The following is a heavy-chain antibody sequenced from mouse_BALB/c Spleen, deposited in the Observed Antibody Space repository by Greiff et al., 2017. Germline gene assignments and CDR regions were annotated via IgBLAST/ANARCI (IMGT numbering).Heavy chain of an antibody. D-gene: IGHD2-1*01. V-gene: IGHV1-80*01. CDR3: AREDGNYIGWYFDV. CDR1: GYAFSSYW. CDR2: IYPGDGDT. Sequence: QVQLQQSGAELVRPGSSVKISCKASGYAFSSYWMNWVKQRPGQGLEWIGQIYPGDGDTNYNGKFKGKATLTADKSSSTAYMQLSSLTSEDSAVYFCAREDGNYIGWYFDVWGAGTTVTVSS. J-gene: IGHJ1*01.